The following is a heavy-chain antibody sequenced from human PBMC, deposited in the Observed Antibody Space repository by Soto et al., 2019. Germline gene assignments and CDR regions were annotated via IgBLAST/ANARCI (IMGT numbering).Heavy chain of an antibody. CDR3: ARDYSSSSPPTVGYYYYGMDV. Sequence: ETLSLTCTVSGVSISSSSYYWGWIRQPPGKGLEWIGSIYYSGSTYYNPSLKSRVTISVDTSKNQFSLKLSSVTAADTAVYYCARDYSSSSPPTVGYYYYGMDVWGQGTTVTVSS. CDR2: IYYSGST. J-gene: IGHJ6*02. CDR1: GVSISSSSYY. V-gene: IGHV4-39*01. D-gene: IGHD6-6*01.